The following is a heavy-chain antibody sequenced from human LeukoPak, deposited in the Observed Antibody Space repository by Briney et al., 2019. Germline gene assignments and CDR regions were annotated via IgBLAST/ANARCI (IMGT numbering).Heavy chain of an antibody. CDR1: GFTVSSNY. CDR2: ISGSGGST. V-gene: IGHV3-23*01. Sequence: PGGSLGLSCAASGFTVSSNYMSWVRQAPGKGLEWVSAISGSGGSTYYADSVKGRITISRDNSKNTLYLQMNSLRAEDTAVYYCAKYFDWLPTDYWGQGTLVTVSS. CDR3: AKYFDWLPTDY. J-gene: IGHJ4*02. D-gene: IGHD3-9*01.